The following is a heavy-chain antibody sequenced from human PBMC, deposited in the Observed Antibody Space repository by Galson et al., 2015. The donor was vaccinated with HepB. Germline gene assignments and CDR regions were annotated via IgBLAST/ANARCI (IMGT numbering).Heavy chain of an antibody. Sequence: SLRLSCAASGFTFSSYAMSWVRQAPGKGLEWVSAISGSGGSTYYADSVKGRFTISRDNSKITLYLQMNSLRAEDTAVYYCAKDSRYFDWLPLDYWGQGTLVTVSS. V-gene: IGHV3-23*01. CDR1: GFTFSSYA. J-gene: IGHJ4*02. CDR2: ISGSGGST. D-gene: IGHD3-9*01. CDR3: AKDSRYFDWLPLDY.